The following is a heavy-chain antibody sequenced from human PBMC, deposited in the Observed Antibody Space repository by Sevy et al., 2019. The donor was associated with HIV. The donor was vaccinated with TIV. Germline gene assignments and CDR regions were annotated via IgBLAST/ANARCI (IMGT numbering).Heavy chain of an antibody. J-gene: IGHJ6*02. CDR3: AKDFTGFYGMDV. Sequence: GGSLRLSCEVSGLSVTNNGMHWVRQAPGKGLEWVAVISYDGINKYYGDSVKGRFIISRDRSKNTLYLQMNILRIEDTALYYCAKDFTGFYGMDVWGQGTTVTVSS. D-gene: IGHD3-9*01. V-gene: IGHV3-30*18. CDR1: GLSVTNNG. CDR2: ISYDGINK.